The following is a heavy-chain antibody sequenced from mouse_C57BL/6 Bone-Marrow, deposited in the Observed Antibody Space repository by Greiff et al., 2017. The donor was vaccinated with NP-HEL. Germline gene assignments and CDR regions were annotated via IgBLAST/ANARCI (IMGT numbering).Heavy chain of an antibody. D-gene: IGHD2-2*01. J-gene: IGHJ4*01. CDR3: ARGRAYGYCYYAMDY. V-gene: IGHV1-26*01. Sequence: KFKGKATLTVDKSSSTAYMELRSLTSEDSAVYYCARGRAYGYCYYAMDYWGQGTSVTVSS.